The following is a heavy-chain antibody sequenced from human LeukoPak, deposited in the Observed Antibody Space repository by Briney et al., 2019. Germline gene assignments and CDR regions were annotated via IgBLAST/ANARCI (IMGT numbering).Heavy chain of an antibody. CDR3: ARGASGYYDSSGYYN. D-gene: IGHD3-22*01. J-gene: IGHJ4*02. Sequence: SETLSLTCAVYGGSFSGYYWSWIRQPPGKGLEWIGEINHSGSTNYNPSLKSRVTISVDTSKNQFSLKLSSVTAADTAVYYCARGASGYYDSSGYYNWGQGTLVTVSS. CDR2: INHSGST. CDR1: GGSFSGYY. V-gene: IGHV4-34*01.